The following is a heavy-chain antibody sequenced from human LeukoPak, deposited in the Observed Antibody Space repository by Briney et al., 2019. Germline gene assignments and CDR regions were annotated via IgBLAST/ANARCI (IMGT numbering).Heavy chain of an antibody. V-gene: IGHV3-9*01. D-gene: IGHD3-22*01. J-gene: IGHJ3*02. CDR3: AKAMIVVITDDAFDI. CDR2: ISWNSATI. CDR1: GFTFDDYG. Sequence: GGSLRLSCAASGFTFDDYGMHWVRQVPGKGLEWISSISWNSATIDYVDSVKGRFTISRDNAENSLYLQMNSLRAEDTALYYCAKAMIVVITDDAFDIWGQGTMVTVSS.